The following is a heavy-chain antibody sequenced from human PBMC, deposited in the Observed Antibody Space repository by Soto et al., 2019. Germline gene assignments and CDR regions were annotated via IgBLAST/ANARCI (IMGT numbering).Heavy chain of an antibody. J-gene: IGHJ4*02. CDR1: GGSISSGDYY. CDR3: ARARDYGGNFIDY. CDR2: IYYSGST. D-gene: IGHD4-17*01. Sequence: SETLSLTCTVSGGSISSGDYYWSWIRQPPGKGLEWIGYIYYSGSTYYNPSLKSRVTISVDTSKNQFSLKLSSVTAADTAVYYCARARDYGGNFIDYWGQGTLVTVSS. V-gene: IGHV4-30-4*01.